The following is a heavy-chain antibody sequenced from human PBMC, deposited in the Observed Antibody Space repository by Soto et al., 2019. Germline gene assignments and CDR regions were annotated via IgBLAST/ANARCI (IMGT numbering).Heavy chain of an antibody. D-gene: IGHD3-3*01. V-gene: IGHV4-31*03. CDR1: AASXTSGGYY. Sequence: SETLSLTCPVYAASXTSGGYYCGWLRQHPGRGLEWMGYIYYSGSTYYNPSRKSRVTISVDTSKNQFSLKLSSVTAADTAVYYCARDRPYDFWSGSTSHYVDYWGQGTLVTVSS. CDR3: ARDRPYDFWSGSTSHYVDY. J-gene: IGHJ4*02. CDR2: IYYSGST.